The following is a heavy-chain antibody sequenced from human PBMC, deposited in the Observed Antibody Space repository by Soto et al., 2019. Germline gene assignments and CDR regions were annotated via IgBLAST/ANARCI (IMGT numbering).Heavy chain of an antibody. J-gene: IGHJ4*02. CDR2: ISHGGST. CDR3: ARGKFWSADFDY. Sequence: SETLSLTCAVSGGSLSGSFWSWIRQPPGKGLEWIGEISHGGSTNYNSSLRSRVTISVDTSKNQFSLKLTSVTAADTAVYYCARGKFWSADFDYWGQGTLVTVSS. D-gene: IGHD3-3*01. CDR1: GGSLSGSF. V-gene: IGHV4-34*01.